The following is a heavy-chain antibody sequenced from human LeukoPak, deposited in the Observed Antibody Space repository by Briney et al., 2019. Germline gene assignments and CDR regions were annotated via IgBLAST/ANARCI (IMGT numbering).Heavy chain of an antibody. CDR3: ASHRTGNYPHSNFDY. J-gene: IGHJ4*02. D-gene: IGHD2-8*02. Sequence: GGSLRLSCAASGFNFANHAMSWVRQTPGKGLEWVSAISGGGDITYYADSVTGRFTISRDNSKDTLFLQMHSLRPGDTAVYYCASHRTGNYPHSNFDYWGQGTLVTVSS. CDR2: ISGGGDIT. CDR1: GFNFANHA. V-gene: IGHV3-23*01.